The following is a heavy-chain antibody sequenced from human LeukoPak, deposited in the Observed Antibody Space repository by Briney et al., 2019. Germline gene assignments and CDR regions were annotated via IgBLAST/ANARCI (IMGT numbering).Heavy chain of an antibody. V-gene: IGHV3-48*04. J-gene: IGHJ4*02. Sequence: GGSLRLSCEASGFTFSNSWMNWVRQAPGKGLEWVSYISSSSSTIYYADSVKGRFTISRDNSKNSLYLQMNSLRAEDTAVYYCASLSLRWSDYWGQGTLVTVSS. D-gene: IGHD4-23*01. CDR2: ISSSSSTI. CDR3: ASLSLRWSDY. CDR1: GFTFSNSW.